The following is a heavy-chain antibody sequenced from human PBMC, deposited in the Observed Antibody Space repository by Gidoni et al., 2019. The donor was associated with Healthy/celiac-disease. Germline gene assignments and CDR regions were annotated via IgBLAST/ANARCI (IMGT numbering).Heavy chain of an antibody. J-gene: IGHJ4*02. CDR3: AKGDTAMVGDY. V-gene: IGHV3-30*18. CDR2: ISYDGSNK. CDR1: GVTFSSYG. D-gene: IGHD5-18*01. Sequence: QVQLVESGGGVVQPGRSLRLSCAASGVTFSSYGMHLVRQAPGKGLEWVAVISYDGSNKYYADSVKGRFTISRDNSKNTLYLQMNSLRAEDTAVYYCAKGDTAMVGDYWGQGTLVTVSS.